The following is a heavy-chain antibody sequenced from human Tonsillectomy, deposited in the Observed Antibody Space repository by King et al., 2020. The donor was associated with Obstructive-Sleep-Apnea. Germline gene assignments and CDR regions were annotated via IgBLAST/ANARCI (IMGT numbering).Heavy chain of an antibody. D-gene: IGHD3-9*01. CDR1: GFTLSTYR. CDR3: ARDHGDDILTGYRIPDAFDL. J-gene: IGHJ3*01. V-gene: IGHV3-48*04. Sequence: DVQLVESGGGLVLPGGSLRLSCAASGFTLSTYRMNWVRQAPGKGLEWVSYISGLSSTIFYAGSVKGRFTISRDNAKNSLHLLMNNLRVEDTVVYYCARDHGDDILTGYRIPDAFDLWGQGTRVTVSS. CDR2: ISGLSSTI.